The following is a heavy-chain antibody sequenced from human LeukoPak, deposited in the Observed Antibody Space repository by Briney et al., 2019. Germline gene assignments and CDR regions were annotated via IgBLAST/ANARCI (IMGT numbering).Heavy chain of an antibody. J-gene: IGHJ4*02. CDR1: GGSISSSNW. CDR3: ARGSSLYYDSSGYSDY. V-gene: IGHV4-4*02. D-gene: IGHD3-22*01. CDR2: IYHSGST. Sequence: SETLSLTCAVSGGSISSSNWWSWVRQPPGKGLEWIGEIYHSGSTNYNPSLKSRVTISVDTSKNQFSLKLSSVTAADTAVYYCARGSSLYYDSSGYSDYWGQGTLVTVSS.